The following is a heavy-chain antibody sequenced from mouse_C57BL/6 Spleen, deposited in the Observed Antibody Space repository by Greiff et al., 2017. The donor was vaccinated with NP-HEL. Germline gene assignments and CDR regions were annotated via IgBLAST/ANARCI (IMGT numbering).Heavy chain of an antibody. D-gene: IGHD1-1*01. Sequence: EVKLVESGGDLVKPGGSLKLSCAASGFTFSSYGMSWVRQTPDKRLEWVAIISSGGSYTYYPDSVKGRFTISRDNAKNTLYLQMSSLKSEDTAMYYCARWDDYYGKDWGQGTLVTVSA. J-gene: IGHJ3*01. CDR2: ISSGGSYT. CDR3: ARWDDYYGKD. V-gene: IGHV5-6*01. CDR1: GFTFSSYG.